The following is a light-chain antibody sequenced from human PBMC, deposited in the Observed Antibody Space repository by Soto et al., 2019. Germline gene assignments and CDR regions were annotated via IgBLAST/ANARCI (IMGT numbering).Light chain of an antibody. Sequence: QSVLTQPASVSGSPGQSITMSCTGTSRDIGGYNYVSWYQQHPGKAPKLMIYDVSNRPSGVSNRFSGSKSGNTASLTIPGLQAEDEADYSCSSYTSNSTWVFGGGTQLTVL. CDR2: DVS. J-gene: IGLJ3*02. V-gene: IGLV2-14*03. CDR3: SSYTSNSTWV. CDR1: SRDIGGYNY.